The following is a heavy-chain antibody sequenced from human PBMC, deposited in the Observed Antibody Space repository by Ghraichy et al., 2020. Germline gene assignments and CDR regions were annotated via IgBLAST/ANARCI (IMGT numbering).Heavy chain of an antibody. CDR2: MNPNSGNT. CDR1: GYTFTSYD. V-gene: IGHV1-8*01. D-gene: IGHD2-2*01. Sequence: ASVKVSCKASGYTFTSYDINWVRQATGQGLEWMGWMNPNSGNTGYAQKFQGRVTMTRNTSISTAYMELSSLRSEDTAVYYCARGERRRYCSSTSCYSHYYYYMDVWGKGTTVTVSS. J-gene: IGHJ6*03. CDR3: ARGERRRYCSSTSCYSHYYYYMDV.